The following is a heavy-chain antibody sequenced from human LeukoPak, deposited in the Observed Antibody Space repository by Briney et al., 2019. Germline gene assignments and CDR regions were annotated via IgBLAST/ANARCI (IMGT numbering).Heavy chain of an antibody. CDR1: GGSISSSSYY. CDR2: IYYSGST. CDR3: ARDPTRRQIVGARNY. J-gene: IGHJ4*02. Sequence: SETLSPTCTVSGGSISSSSYYWGWIRQPPGKGLEWIGSIYYSGSTYYNPSLKSRVTISVDTSKNQFSLKLNSVTAADTAVYYCARDPTRRQIVGARNYWGQGTLVTVSS. D-gene: IGHD1-26*01. V-gene: IGHV4-39*07.